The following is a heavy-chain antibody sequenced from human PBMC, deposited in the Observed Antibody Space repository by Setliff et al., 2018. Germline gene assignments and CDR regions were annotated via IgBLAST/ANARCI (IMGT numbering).Heavy chain of an antibody. V-gene: IGHV4-39*01. CDR3: ARHEFVGGYYGSVTYRHFDY. CDR1: GGSITSSSYY. J-gene: IGHJ4*02. D-gene: IGHD3-10*01. Sequence: SETLSLTCTVSGGSITSSSYYWGWLRQPPGKGPQWIGSIYYTGTAYYNPSLKSRVTISVDTSKNQFSLQVTSLAATDTALYFCARHEFVGGYYGSVTYRHFDYWGQGILVTVSS. CDR2: IYYTGTA.